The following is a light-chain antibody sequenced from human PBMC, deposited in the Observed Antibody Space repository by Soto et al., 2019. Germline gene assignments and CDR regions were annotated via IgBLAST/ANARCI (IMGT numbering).Light chain of an antibody. J-gene: IGLJ3*02. CDR1: SSNIGAGYG. V-gene: IGLV1-40*01. Sequence: QSVLTQPPSVSGAPGQRVTISCTGSSSNIGAGYGVHWYQQLPGTAPKLLIYGNTNRPSGVPDRFSGSKSGTSASLAITGLQAEDEADYYCQSYDSSPSGPGVFGGGTKLTVL. CDR3: QSYDSSPSGPGV. CDR2: GNT.